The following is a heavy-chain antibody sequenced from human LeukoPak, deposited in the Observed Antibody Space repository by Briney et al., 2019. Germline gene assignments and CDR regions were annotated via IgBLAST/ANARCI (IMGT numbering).Heavy chain of an antibody. D-gene: IGHD5-24*01. Sequence: ASVKVSCKASGYTFTSYDINWVRQATGQGLEWMGWMNPNSGNTGYAQKFQGRVTMTRNTSISTAYMELSSLRSEDTAVYYCARQVKRWLHSPPDAFDIWGQGTMVTVSS. CDR2: MNPNSGNT. CDR3: ARQVKRWLHSPPDAFDI. V-gene: IGHV1-8*01. CDR1: GYTFTSYD. J-gene: IGHJ3*02.